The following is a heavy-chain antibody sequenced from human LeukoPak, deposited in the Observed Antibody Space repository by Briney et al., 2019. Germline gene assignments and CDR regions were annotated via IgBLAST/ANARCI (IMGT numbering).Heavy chain of an antibody. CDR2: IYSGGST. CDR1: GFTVSSNY. D-gene: IGHD3-10*01. Sequence: GGSLRLSCAASGFTVSSNYMSWVRQAPGKGLEWVSVIYSGGSTYYADSVKGRFTISRDNSKNTLYLQMNSLRAEDTAVYYCAKDIIWFGEAPGDYWGQGTLVTVSS. V-gene: IGHV3-53*01. CDR3: AKDIIWFGEAPGDY. J-gene: IGHJ4*02.